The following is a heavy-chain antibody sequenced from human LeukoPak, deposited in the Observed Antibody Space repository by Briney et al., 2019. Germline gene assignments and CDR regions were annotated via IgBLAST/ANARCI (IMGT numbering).Heavy chain of an antibody. CDR1: GYXFTGYY. J-gene: IGHJ5*02. CDR2: INPNSGGT. CDR3: ARDYYDSSGYSRFDP. V-gene: IGHV1-2*02. D-gene: IGHD3-22*01. Sequence: GASVKVSCKASGYXFTGYYMHWVRQAPGQGLEWVGWINPNSGGTDYAQKFQGRVTMTRDTSISTAYMEVSRLRSDDTAVYYCARDYYDSSGYSRFDPWGQGTLVTVSS.